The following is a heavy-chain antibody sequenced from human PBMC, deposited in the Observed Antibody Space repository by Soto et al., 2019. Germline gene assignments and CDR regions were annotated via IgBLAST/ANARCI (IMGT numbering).Heavy chain of an antibody. CDR1: GGTFSSYA. CDR3: ARGGYVEMATTLIYYGMEV. D-gene: IGHD5-12*01. V-gene: IGHV1-69*06. J-gene: IGHJ6*02. CDR2: IIPIFGTA. Sequence: GASVKVSCKASGGTFSSYAISWVRQAPGQGLEWMGGIIPIFGTANYAQKFQGRVTITADKSTSTAYMELSSLRSEDTAVYYCARGGYVEMATTLIYYGMEVWGQGTTVTVSS.